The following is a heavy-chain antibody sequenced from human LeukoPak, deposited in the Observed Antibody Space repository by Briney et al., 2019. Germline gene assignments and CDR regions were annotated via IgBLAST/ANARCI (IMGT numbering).Heavy chain of an antibody. Sequence: ASVKVSCKASGYTFTSYDINWVRQAPGQGLEWMGGIIPIFGTANYAQKFQGRVTITADESTSTAYMELSSLRSEDTAVYYCARKSNYDIVSWFDPWGQGTLVTVSS. D-gene: IGHD4-11*01. V-gene: IGHV1-69*13. CDR1: GYTFTSYD. J-gene: IGHJ5*02. CDR2: IIPIFGTA. CDR3: ARKSNYDIVSWFDP.